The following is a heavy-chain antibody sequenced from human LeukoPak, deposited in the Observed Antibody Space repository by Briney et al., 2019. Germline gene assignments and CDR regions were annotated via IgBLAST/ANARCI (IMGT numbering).Heavy chain of an antibody. V-gene: IGHV3-64*04. CDR1: GFTFSIYA. D-gene: IGHD2-15*01. CDR2: ISSNGINT. J-gene: IGHJ5*02. Sequence: GGAQRLSCSASGFTFSIYALDWVREAPGKGLQYVSGISSNGINTYYVDSVTGRFIISRDNYKNTVYLQMNSLSAEDTAVLYCAKETQRYCSGGSCPGGFDPWGQGTLVTVSS. CDR3: AKETQRYCSGGSCPGGFDP.